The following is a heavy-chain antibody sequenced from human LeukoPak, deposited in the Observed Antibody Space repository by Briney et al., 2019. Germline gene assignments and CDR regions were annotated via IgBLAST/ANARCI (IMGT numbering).Heavy chain of an antibody. Sequence: GGSLRLSCAASGFTFDDYAMHWVRQAPGKGLEWVSLISGDGGSTYYADSVKGRFTISRDNSKNSLYLQMNSLRTEDTALYYCAEDMSYNYDSSGYFETPGYWGQGTLVTVSS. CDR1: GFTFDDYA. V-gene: IGHV3-43*02. D-gene: IGHD3-22*01. J-gene: IGHJ4*02. CDR2: ISGDGGST. CDR3: AEDMSYNYDSSGYFETPGY.